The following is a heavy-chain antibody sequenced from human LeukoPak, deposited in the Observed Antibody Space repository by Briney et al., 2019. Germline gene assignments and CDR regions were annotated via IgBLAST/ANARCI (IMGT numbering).Heavy chain of an antibody. V-gene: IGHV1-8*01. CDR3: AREGYQPYGMDV. D-gene: IGHD2-2*01. Sequence: ASVKVSCKASGYTFTSYDINWVRQATGQGLEWMGWMNPNSGNTGYAQKFQGRVTMTRNTSISTAYMELRSLRSEDTAVYYCAREGYQPYGMDVWGQGTTVTVSS. CDR1: GYTFTSYD. CDR2: MNPNSGNT. J-gene: IGHJ6*02.